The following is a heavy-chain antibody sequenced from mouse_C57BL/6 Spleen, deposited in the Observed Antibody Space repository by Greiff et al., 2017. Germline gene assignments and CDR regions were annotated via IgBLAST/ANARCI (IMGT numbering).Heavy chain of an antibody. CDR3: ARDRDSAGPLDY. J-gene: IGHJ2*01. V-gene: IGHV5-4*01. Sequence: EVKVVESGGGLVKPGGSLKLSCAASGFTFSSYAMSWVRQTPEKRLEWVATIRDGGSYTYYPATVKGRFPISRDNAKNNLYLQMSHLKSEDTAMYYCARDRDSAGPLDYWGQGTTLTVSS. D-gene: IGHD3-2*02. CDR2: IRDGGSYT. CDR1: GFTFSSYA.